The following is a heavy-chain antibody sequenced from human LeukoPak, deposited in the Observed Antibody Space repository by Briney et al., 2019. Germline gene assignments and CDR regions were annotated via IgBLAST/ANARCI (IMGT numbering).Heavy chain of an antibody. CDR2: IYHSGST. CDR3: ARDQDYGDYVPFDY. CDR1: GGSISSGGYY. Sequence: PSQTLSLTCTVSGGSISSGGYYWSWIRQPPGKGLEWIGYIYHSGSTYYNPSLKSRVTISVDRSKNQFSLKLSSVTAADTAVYYCARDQDYGDYVPFDYWGQGTLVTVSS. D-gene: IGHD4-17*01. J-gene: IGHJ4*02. V-gene: IGHV4-30-2*01.